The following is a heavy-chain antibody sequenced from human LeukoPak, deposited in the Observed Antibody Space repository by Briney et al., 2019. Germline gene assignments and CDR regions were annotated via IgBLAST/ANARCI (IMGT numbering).Heavy chain of an antibody. Sequence: GGSLRLSCAASGFTFSSYAMHWVRQAPGKGLEWVAVISYDGSNKYYADSVKGRFTISRDNSKNTLYLQMNSLRAEDTAVYYCARAPIAAARGYYFDYWGQGTLATVSS. CDR2: ISYDGSNK. CDR3: ARAPIAAARGYYFDY. D-gene: IGHD6-13*01. CDR1: GFTFSSYA. J-gene: IGHJ4*02. V-gene: IGHV3-30-3*01.